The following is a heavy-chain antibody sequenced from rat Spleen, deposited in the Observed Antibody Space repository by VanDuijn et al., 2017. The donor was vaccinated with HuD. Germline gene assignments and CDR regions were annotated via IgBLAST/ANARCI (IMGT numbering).Heavy chain of an antibody. J-gene: IGHJ4*01. Sequence: EVQLVESGGGLVQPGRSLKLSCEASGFTFSNFGMHWIRQAPTKGLEWVASISPSGAISNYRDSVQGRFTISRDKAKSTLYLQMDSLRSEDSATYYCATDGYYDGTYYSVYVMDAWGQGASVTVSS. CDR2: ISPSGAIS. CDR3: ATDGYYDGTYYSVYVMDA. V-gene: IGHV5-19*01. D-gene: IGHD1-12*02. CDR1: GFTFSNFG.